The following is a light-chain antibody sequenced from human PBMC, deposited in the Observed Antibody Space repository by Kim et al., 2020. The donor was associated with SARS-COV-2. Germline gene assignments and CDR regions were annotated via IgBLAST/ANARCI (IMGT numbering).Light chain of an antibody. CDR1: VYFSNC. Sequence: ASVGDRVTITSRANVYFSNCLAWYQQKPGRVPSLLIYAASTLQPGVPSRFSGSGSGTDFSLTINSLQPEDVATYYCQKYDDDPLIFGQGTRLEIK. V-gene: IGKV1-27*01. CDR2: AAS. CDR3: QKYDDDPLI. J-gene: IGKJ5*01.